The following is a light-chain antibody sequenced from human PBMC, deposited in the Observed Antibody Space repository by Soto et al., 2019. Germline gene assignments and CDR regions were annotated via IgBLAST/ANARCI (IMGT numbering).Light chain of an antibody. V-gene: IGKV3-15*01. CDR2: GAS. CDR1: QSVSSN. CDR3: QQYNNWRWT. Sequence: EIVMTQAPATLSVSPGERATLSCRASQSVSSNLAWYQQKPGQAPRLLIYGASTRATGIRARFSGSGSGTEFTLIISSLQSEDFAVYYCQQYNNWRWTFGQGTKVEIK. J-gene: IGKJ1*01.